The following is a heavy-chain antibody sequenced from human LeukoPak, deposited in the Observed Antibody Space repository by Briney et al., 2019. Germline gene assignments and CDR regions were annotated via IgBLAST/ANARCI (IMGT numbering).Heavy chain of an antibody. CDR2: IYTSGGT. J-gene: IGHJ4*02. CDR1: GASISSGIYY. V-gene: IGHV4-61*02. CDR3: ARDYGGNLDY. D-gene: IGHD4-23*01. Sequence: SQTLSLTCTVSGASISSGIYYWSWIRQPAGKGLEWIGRIYTSGGTNSNPSLKSRLTISVDTSKNQFSLKLSSVTAADTAVYYCARDYGGNLDYWGQGTLVTVSS.